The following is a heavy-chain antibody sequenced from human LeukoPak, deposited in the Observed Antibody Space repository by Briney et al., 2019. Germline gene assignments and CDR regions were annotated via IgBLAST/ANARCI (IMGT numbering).Heavy chain of an antibody. CDR2: ISSSSSYI. Sequence: GGSLRLSCAASGFTFSSYSMNWVRQAPGKGLEWVSSISSSSSYIYYADSVKGRFTISRDNAKNSLYLQMNSLRAEDTAVYYCARGSSSWYYFDYWGQGTLVTVSS. V-gene: IGHV3-21*01. D-gene: IGHD6-13*01. J-gene: IGHJ4*02. CDR1: GFTFSSYS. CDR3: ARGSSSWYYFDY.